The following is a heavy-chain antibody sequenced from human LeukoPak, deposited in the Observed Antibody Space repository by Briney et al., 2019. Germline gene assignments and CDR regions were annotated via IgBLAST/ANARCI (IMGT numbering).Heavy chain of an antibody. D-gene: IGHD2-2*01. J-gene: IGHJ6*03. CDR1: GISISSYA. CDR2: ISISGGST. V-gene: IGHV3-23*01. CDR3: AKAGYARGSTSADSPYNYYYYYMDV. Sequence: PGESLRLSCAASGISISSYAMSWVRQAPGKGLEWVSGISISGGSTSYADSVKGRFTISRDNSKNTLYLQMNSLRAEDTAVYYCAKAGYARGSTSADSPYNYYYYYMDVWGKGTTVTVSS.